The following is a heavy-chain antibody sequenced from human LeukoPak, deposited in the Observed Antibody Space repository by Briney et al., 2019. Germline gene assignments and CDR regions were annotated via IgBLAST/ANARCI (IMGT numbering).Heavy chain of an antibody. J-gene: IGHJ4*02. CDR3: AKGGPTGSNYFDF. CDR2: ISSNGGST. Sequence: GGSLRLSCAASGFTFSNYVMHWVRQAPGKGLEYVSAISSNGGSTYYANPVKGRFTISRDNSKTTLYLQMNSLRADDTAVYYCAKGGPTGSNYFDFWGQGTLVTVSS. V-gene: IGHV3-64*01. CDR1: GFTFSNYV. D-gene: IGHD1-26*01.